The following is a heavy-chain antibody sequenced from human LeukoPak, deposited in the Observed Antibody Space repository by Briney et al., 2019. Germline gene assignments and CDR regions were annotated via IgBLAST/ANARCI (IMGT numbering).Heavy chain of an antibody. CDR2: ISWNGGST. CDR1: GFNLDEHG. V-gene: IGHV3-20*04. CDR3: AKDPGAAAANWFDP. Sequence: GGSLRLSCAASGFNLDEHGLSWVRQVPGKGLEWVAGISWNGGSTGQVDAVKGRFTISRDNSKNTLYLQMNSLRAEDTAVYYCAKDPGAAAANWFDPWGQGTLVTVSS. J-gene: IGHJ5*02. D-gene: IGHD6-13*01.